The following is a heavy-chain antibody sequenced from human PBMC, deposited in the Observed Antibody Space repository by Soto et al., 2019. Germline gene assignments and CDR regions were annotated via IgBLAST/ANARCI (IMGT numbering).Heavy chain of an antibody. Sequence: GGSLGLACAASRFTVGSSYVSWVRQAPGKGLEWVSVIYTGDTPYYADSVKGRFTISRDNSKNTLYLQMNSPRVEDTAVYYCTRDLMDVVPPADDLFDPWGQGNLVTVSS. V-gene: IGHV3-53*01. CDR3: TRDLMDVVPPADDLFDP. D-gene: IGHD2-2*01. CDR1: RFTVGSSY. J-gene: IGHJ5*02. CDR2: IYTGDTP.